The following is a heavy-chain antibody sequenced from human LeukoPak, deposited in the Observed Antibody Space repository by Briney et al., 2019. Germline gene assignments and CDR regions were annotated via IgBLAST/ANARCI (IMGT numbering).Heavy chain of an antibody. CDR1: GFTVSSNY. CDR3: ARAQFYHDSSTYGPDY. J-gene: IGHJ4*02. D-gene: IGHD3-22*01. CDR2: IYGGGST. Sequence: GGSLRLSCAASGFTVSSNYMSWVRQAPGKGLEWVSVIYGGGSTYYADSVKGRFSISRDTSRNAVYLQINSLRAEDTAVYYCARAQFYHDSSTYGPDYWGQGTLVTVSS. V-gene: IGHV3-53*01.